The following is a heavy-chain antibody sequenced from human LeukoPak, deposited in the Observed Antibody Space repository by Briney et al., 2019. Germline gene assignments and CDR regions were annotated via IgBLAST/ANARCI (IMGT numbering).Heavy chain of an antibody. J-gene: IGHJ4*02. Sequence: ASVRVSCKASGYTFTIYDIKWVRQAPGQGLEWMGWISAYDGNTNYAQKFQGRVTITADKSTSTAYMELSSLRSEDTAVYYCARSSRGYYDYVWWGQGTLVTVSS. CDR1: GYTFTIYD. CDR2: ISAYDGNT. CDR3: ARSSRGYYDYVW. D-gene: IGHD3-16*01. V-gene: IGHV1-18*01.